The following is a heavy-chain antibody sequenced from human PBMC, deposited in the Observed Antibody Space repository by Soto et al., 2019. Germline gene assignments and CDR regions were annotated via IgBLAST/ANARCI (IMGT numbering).Heavy chain of an antibody. CDR1: GGSVSSGSYY. CDR3: AKNWNWGSLVH. CDR2: IYYSGST. Sequence: SSETLSLTCTVSGGSVSSGSYYWSWIRQPPGKGLEWIGYIYYSGSTNYNPSLKSRVTISVDTSKNQFSLKLSSVTAADTAVYYCAKNWNWGSLVHWGQGTLVTVSS. J-gene: IGHJ4*02. D-gene: IGHD7-27*01. V-gene: IGHV4-61*01.